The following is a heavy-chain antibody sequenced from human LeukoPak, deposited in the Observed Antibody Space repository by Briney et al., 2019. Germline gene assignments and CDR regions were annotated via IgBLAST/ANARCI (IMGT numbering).Heavy chain of an antibody. CDR1: GYTFTGYY. CDR3: ARDGGGITFWGVIVRPDY. V-gene: IGHV1-2*06. CDR2: INPNSGGT. D-gene: IGHD3-16*02. Sequence: ASAKVSCKASGYTFTGYYMHWVRQAPGQGLEWMGRINPNSGGTNYAQKFQGRVTMTRDTSISTAYMELSRLRSDDTAVYYCARDGGGITFWGVIVRPDYWGQGTLVTVSS. J-gene: IGHJ4*02.